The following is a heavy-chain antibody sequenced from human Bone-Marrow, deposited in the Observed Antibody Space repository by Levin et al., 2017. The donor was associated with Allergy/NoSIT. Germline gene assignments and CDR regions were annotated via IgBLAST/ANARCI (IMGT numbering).Heavy chain of an antibody. CDR1: GFTYSSYA. J-gene: IGHJ3*02. CDR2: ISGGGGTT. D-gene: IGHD2-15*01. V-gene: IGHV3-23*01. Sequence: GASVKVSCAASGFTYSSYAMGWVRQAPGKGLEWVSGISGGGGTTYYADSVKGRFTISRDNSKNTLYLQMNSLRAEDTAVYYCATCSGGSSYNAFDIWGQGTMVTVSS. CDR3: ATCSGGSSYNAFDI.